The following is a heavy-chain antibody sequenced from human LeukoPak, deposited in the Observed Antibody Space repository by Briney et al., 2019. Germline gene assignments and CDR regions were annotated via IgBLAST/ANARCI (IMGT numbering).Heavy chain of an antibody. Sequence: ASVKVSCKASGYTFTSYDINWVRQATGQGLEWMGWMNPNSGNTGYAQKFQGRVTMTRNTSISTAYMELSSLRSEDTAAYYCARGRGTMVRGVIINDYWGQGTLVPVSS. CDR2: MNPNSGNT. D-gene: IGHD3-10*01. J-gene: IGHJ4*02. V-gene: IGHV1-8*01. CDR3: ARGRGTMVRGVIINDY. CDR1: GYTFTSYD.